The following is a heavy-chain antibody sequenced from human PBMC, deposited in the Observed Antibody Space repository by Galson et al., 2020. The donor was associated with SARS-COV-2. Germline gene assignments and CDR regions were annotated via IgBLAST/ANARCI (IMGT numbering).Heavy chain of an antibody. J-gene: IGHJ4*02. Sequence: SETLSLTCTVSGGSISSGSSYWSWIRQPPGKGLEWIGYMFYSGRTNYNSSLKSRVTISLDTSKNQFSLKLSFVTAADTAVYFCARSMGRMTKMDSRGQGTLVTVSS. CDR1: GGSISSGSSY. V-gene: IGHV4-61*01. CDR2: MFYSGRT. CDR3: ARSMGRMTKMDS. D-gene: IGHD4-17*01.